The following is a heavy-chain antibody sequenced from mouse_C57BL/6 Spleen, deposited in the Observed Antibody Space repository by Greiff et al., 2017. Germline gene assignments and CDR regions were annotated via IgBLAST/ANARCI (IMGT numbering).Heavy chain of an antibody. CDR1: GFTFSNYW. J-gene: IGHJ4*01. V-gene: IGHV6-3*01. Sequence: EVQLVESGGGLVQPGGSMKLSCVASGFTFSNYWMNWVRQSPEKGLEWVAQISLKSDNYATHYAESVKGRFTISRDDSKSSVYLQMNNLRAEDTGIYYCTGRASMGTTTGLYAMDYWGQGTSVTVSS. D-gene: IGHD2-14*01. CDR2: ISLKSDNYAT. CDR3: TGRASMGTTTGLYAMDY.